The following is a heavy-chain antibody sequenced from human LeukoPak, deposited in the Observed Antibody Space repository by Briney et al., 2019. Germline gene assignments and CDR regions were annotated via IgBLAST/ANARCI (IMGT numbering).Heavy chain of an antibody. CDR2: ISTSSIYI. D-gene: IGHD4-17*01. CDR1: GFTFSSYS. J-gene: IGHJ6*03. Sequence: GGSLRLSCAASGFTFSSYSMNWVRQAPGKGLEWVSSISTSSIYIYYADSVKGRFTISRDNSKNTLYLQMNSLRAEDTAVYYCARAGTVTTLGYYYYMDVWGKGTTVTVSS. CDR3: ARAGTVTTLGYYYYMDV. V-gene: IGHV3-21*01.